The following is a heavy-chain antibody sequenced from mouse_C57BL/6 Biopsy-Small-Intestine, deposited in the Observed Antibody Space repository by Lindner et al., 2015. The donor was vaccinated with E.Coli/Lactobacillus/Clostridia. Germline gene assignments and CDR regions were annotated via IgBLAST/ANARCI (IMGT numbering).Heavy chain of an antibody. J-gene: IGHJ1*03. D-gene: IGHD2-3*01. CDR2: IYPGSGNT. V-gene: IGHV1-66*01. Sequence: VQLQESGPELMKPGASVKIFCKASGYSFTSYYIHWVKQRPGQGLEWIGWIYPGSGNTKYNEKFKGKATLAADTSSSTAYMQLSSLTSEDSAVYYCARGSIYDGYYWYFDIWGTGTTVTVSS. CDR1: GYSFTSYY. CDR3: ARGSIYDGYYWYFDI.